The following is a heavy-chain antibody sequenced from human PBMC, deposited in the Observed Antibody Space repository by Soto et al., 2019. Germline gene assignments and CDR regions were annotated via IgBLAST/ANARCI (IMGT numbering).Heavy chain of an antibody. Sequence: SETLSLTCAVYGGSFSDDYWSWIRQPPGKGLEWIGEINHSGRTNYNPSLKRRVTISVDTSKKQFSLKLSSVTAADTAVYYCARDRNWFDPWGQGTLVTVSS. J-gene: IGHJ5*02. CDR2: INHSGRT. CDR1: GGSFSDDY. V-gene: IGHV4-34*01. CDR3: ARDRNWFDP.